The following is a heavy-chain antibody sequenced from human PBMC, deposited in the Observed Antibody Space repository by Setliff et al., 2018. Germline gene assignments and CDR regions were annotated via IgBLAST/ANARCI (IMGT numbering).Heavy chain of an antibody. Sequence: ASETLSLTCAVSGVSINSLSWWSWVRQSPGKGLEWIGEIYHGGNSNFNPSVHYSPSLKSRVTISVDKSSNHFSLKLNSVTAADTAVYYCATLPVSGYDSPFDFWGQGTLVTVSS. CDR2: IYHGGNS. J-gene: IGHJ4*02. CDR3: ATLPVSGYDSPFDF. V-gene: IGHV4-4*02. CDR1: GVSINSLSW. D-gene: IGHD5-12*01.